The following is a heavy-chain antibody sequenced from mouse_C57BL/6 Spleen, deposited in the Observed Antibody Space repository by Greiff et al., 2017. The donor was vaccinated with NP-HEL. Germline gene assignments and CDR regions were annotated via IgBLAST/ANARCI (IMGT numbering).Heavy chain of an antibody. CDR3: ARGKIYYGNYRYFDV. Sequence: VKVVESGPELVKPGASVKISCKASGYAFSGSWMNWVKQRPGKGLEWIGRIYPGDGDTNYNGKFKGKATLTADKSSSTAYMQLSSLTSEDSAVYFCARGKIYYGNYRYFDVWGTGTTVTVSS. V-gene: IGHV1-82*01. J-gene: IGHJ1*03. CDR2: IYPGDGDT. D-gene: IGHD2-1*01. CDR1: GYAFSGSW.